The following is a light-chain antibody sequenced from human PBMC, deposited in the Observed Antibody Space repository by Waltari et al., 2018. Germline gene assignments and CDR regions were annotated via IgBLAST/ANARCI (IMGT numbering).Light chain of an antibody. CDR1: SSTIGNNY. J-gene: IGLJ7*01. CDR2: EDR. CDR3: GTWDSSLSGAV. V-gene: IGLV1-51*02. Sequence: QSVLTQPPSVSAAPGQRVTISCSGGSSTIGNNYVSWYRQFPGTAPKLLIYEDRGRPSGIPGRFAGSKSGTSATLDITGLQAGDEADYYCGTWDSSLSGAVCGGGTHLTVL.